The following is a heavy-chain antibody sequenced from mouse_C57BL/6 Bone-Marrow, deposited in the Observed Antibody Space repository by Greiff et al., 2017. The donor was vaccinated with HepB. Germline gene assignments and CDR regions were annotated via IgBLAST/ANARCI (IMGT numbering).Heavy chain of an antibody. J-gene: IGHJ3*01. CDR3: ARDPTVAY. CDR1: GFTFSSYA. V-gene: IGHV5-4*01. CDR2: ISDGGSYT. Sequence: EVQLVESGGGLVKPGGSLKLSCAASGFTFSSYAMSRVRQTPEKRLEWVATISDGGSYTYYPDNVKGRFTISRDNAKNNLYLQMSHLKSEDTAMYYCARDPTVAYWGQGTLVTVSA. D-gene: IGHD1-1*01.